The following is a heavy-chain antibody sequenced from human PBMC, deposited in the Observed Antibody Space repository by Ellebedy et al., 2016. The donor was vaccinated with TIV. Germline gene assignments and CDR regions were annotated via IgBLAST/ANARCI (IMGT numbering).Heavy chain of an antibody. Sequence: AASVKVSCKASVHTFTSDGFGWVRPAPGQGLEWMGWLNTYNGNTNYAKRFQGRVTMTTDTSTKTAYLDLRSLRPADPAVYYCARGITGPVDLGYWGQGTLVTVSS. V-gene: IGHV1-18*04. D-gene: IGHD1-1*01. CDR3: ARGITGPVDLGY. CDR2: LNTYNGNT. CDR1: VHTFTSDG. J-gene: IGHJ4*02.